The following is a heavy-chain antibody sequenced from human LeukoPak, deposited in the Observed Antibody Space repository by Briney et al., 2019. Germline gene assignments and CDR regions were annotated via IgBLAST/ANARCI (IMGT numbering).Heavy chain of an antibody. CDR2: IHPEGNEK. CDR1: GFTFSSYW. CDR3: ARGDDFSGDH. V-gene: IGHV3-7*04. D-gene: IGHD1-1*01. J-gene: IGHJ4*02. Sequence: PGGSLRLYCAASGFTFSSYWMSWVRQVPGRGLEWVANIHPEGNEKYHVESVEGRFTISRDNTRDLLFLQMNGLRVEDTAVYYCARGDDFSGDHWGQGTLVTVSS.